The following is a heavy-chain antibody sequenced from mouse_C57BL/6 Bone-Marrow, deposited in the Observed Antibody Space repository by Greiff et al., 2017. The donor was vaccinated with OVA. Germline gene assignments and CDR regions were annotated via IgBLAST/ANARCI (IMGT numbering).Heavy chain of an antibody. CDR3: ARGGNYYAMDY. J-gene: IGHJ4*01. CDR2: ISDGGSYT. Sequence: KVVESGGGLVKPGGSLNLSGPASGFPLGTYAMSGVGQTPEKRLEWVATISDGGSYTYYPDNVKGRFTISRDNAKNNLYLQMSHLKSEDTAMYYCARGGNYYAMDYWGQGTSVTVSS. V-gene: IGHV5-4*03. CDR1: GFPLGTYA.